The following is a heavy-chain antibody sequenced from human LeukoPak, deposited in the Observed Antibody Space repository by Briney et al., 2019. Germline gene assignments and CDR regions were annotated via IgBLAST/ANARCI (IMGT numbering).Heavy chain of an antibody. D-gene: IGHD1-26*01. CDR1: GYTFNSYA. CDR3: ARGSGSYWWFDS. V-gene: IGHV1-2*02. J-gene: IGHJ5*01. Sequence: ASVKVLCSSCGYTFNSYAMNGVRQPRGQGLVRMGCVNPHSCDTNYAQKFQGSVTMTRDTSISTVYMELSRLRSDDTAVYYCARGSGSYWWFDSWGQGTLVTVSS. CDR2: VNPHSCDT.